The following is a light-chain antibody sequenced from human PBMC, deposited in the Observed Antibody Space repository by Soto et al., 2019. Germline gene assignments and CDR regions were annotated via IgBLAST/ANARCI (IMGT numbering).Light chain of an antibody. CDR2: RAS. J-gene: IGKJ1*01. CDR3: LQYHNLWA. CDR1: QNIYSN. Sequence: IVMTQSPATVSVSTGERVTLSCRASQNIYSNIAWYQQRPGQAPRLLIYRASTRATGVPARFSGSGSGTDFTLTISSLQSEDFTVYSCLQYHNLWAFGQGTKVDI. V-gene: IGKV3-15*01.